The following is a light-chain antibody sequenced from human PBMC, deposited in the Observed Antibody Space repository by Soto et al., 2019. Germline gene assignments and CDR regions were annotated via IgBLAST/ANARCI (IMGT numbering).Light chain of an antibody. CDR1: SSDVGGYNY. Sequence: QSALTQPASVSGSPGQSITISCTGTSSDVGGYNYVSWYQQHPGKAPKLMIYEVTNRPSGVSNRFSGSKSGNTASLTISGLHAEDEADYYCSSYTSSNTPLYVFGTGTKLTVL. CDR2: EVT. CDR3: SSYTSSNTPLYV. V-gene: IGLV2-14*01. J-gene: IGLJ1*01.